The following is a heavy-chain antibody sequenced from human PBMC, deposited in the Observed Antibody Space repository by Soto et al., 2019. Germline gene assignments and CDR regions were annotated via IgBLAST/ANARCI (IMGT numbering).Heavy chain of an antibody. Sequence: EVQLVESGGGLVQPGGSLRLSCAASGFTFSSYWMRWVRKAPGKGLECVANIKQEGSEKYYVDSVKGLFTISRDNAKNSLFLQMNSLRAEDTAVYDCARESGGNWGQGTLVTVSS. CDR2: IKQEGSEK. CDR3: ARESGGN. J-gene: IGHJ4*02. CDR1: GFTFSSYW. D-gene: IGHD2-15*01. V-gene: IGHV3-7*01.